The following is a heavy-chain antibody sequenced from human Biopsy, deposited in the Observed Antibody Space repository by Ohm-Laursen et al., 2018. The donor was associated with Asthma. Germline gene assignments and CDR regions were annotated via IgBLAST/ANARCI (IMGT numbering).Heavy chain of an antibody. J-gene: IGHJ6*02. CDR3: ASGPECYGLDV. V-gene: IGHV4-34*01. D-gene: IGHD3-3*01. CDR2: SNQGGSP. Sequence: SETLSLTWGVYRGSLRVYVWSWIRQPPGKGLEWIGESNQGGSPTFNPSLKSRVTISRDTSKNQLSLKLRSVTAADTAVYYCASGPECYGLDVWGQGTTVTVSS. CDR1: RGSLRVYV.